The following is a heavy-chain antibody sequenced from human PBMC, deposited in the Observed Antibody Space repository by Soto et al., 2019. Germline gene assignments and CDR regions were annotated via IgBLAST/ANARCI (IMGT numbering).Heavy chain of an antibody. CDR3: ARVKPEYGSSDNWFDP. D-gene: IGHD6-6*01. CDR1: SGSISSSNW. V-gene: IGHV4-4*02. Sequence: PSETLSLTCAVSSGSISSSNWWSWVRQPPGKGLEWIGEIYHSRSTNYNPSLKSRVTISVDKSKNQFSLKLSSVTAADTAVYYCARVKPEYGSSDNWFDPWGQGTLVTVSS. CDR2: IYHSRST. J-gene: IGHJ5*02.